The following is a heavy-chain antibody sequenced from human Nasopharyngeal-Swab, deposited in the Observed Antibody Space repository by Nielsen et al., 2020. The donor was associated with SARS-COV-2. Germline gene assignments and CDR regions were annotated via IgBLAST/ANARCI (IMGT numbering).Heavy chain of an antibody. D-gene: IGHD2-15*01. CDR2: ISWDGGST. Sequence: GGSLRLSCAASGFTFDDYTMHWVRQAPGKGLEWVSLISWDGGSTYYADSVKGRFTISRDNSKNSLYLQMNSLRTEDTALYYCAKGPVGYCSGGSCYLFDYWGQGTLVTVSS. CDR3: AKGPVGYCSGGSCYLFDY. CDR1: GFTFDDYT. V-gene: IGHV3-43*01. J-gene: IGHJ4*02.